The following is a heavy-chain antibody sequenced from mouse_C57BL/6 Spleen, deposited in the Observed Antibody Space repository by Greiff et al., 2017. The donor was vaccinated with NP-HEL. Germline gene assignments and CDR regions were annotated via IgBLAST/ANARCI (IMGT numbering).Heavy chain of an antibody. CDR1: GYAFTNYL. D-gene: IGHD1-1*01. CDR2: INPGSGGT. J-gene: IGHJ4*01. Sequence: VQLQQSGAELVRPGTSVKVSCKASGYAFTNYLIEWVKQRPGQGLEWIGVINPGSGGTNYNEKFKGKATLTADKSSSTAYMQLSSLTSEDSAVYFGARRRNYGSTPYAMDYWGQGTSVTVSS. CDR3: ARRRNYGSTPYAMDY. V-gene: IGHV1-54*01.